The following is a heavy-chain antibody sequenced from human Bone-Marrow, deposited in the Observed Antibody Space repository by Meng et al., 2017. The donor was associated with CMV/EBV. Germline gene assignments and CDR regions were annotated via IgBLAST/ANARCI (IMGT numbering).Heavy chain of an antibody. J-gene: IGHJ4*02. CDR2: SNAGNGNT. D-gene: IGHD1-7*01. CDR3: ARAGGTTRRGYYFDY. CDR1: GYTFNSYA. Sequence: SGYTFNSYAMHWVRQAPGQRLEWMGWSNAGNGNTKHSQKVQGRVTMTTDTSTSTAYMELRSLRSDDTAVYYCARAGGTTRRGYYFDYWGQGTLVTVSS. V-gene: IGHV1-3*01.